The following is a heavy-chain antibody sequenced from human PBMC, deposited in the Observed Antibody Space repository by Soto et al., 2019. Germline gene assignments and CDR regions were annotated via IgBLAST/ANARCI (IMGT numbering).Heavy chain of an antibody. CDR3: ARLGQFDY. CDR1: GFTFSDYN. Sequence: NTGGSLRLSCAASGFTFSDYNMSWVRQAPGKGLEWVSYISPSGVTIYHADSVKGRFTISRDNAKNSLSLQMNSLTAEDTAVYYCARLGQFDYWGQGTLVTVSS. CDR2: ISPSGVTI. V-gene: IGHV3-11*01. D-gene: IGHD7-27*01. J-gene: IGHJ4*02.